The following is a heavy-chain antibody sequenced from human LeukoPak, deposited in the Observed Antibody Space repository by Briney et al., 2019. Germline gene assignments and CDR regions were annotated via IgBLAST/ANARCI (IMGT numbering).Heavy chain of an antibody. V-gene: IGHV3-66*01. Sequence: RGSLRPSCAASGFTVTTNYMTWVRQAPGKGLEWVSIIYSGGYTDYADSVKGRFTVSRDNSKNTLDLQMNSLRAEDTAVYYCARRLEYSGSKGVFDYWGQGTLITVSS. J-gene: IGHJ4*02. D-gene: IGHD1-26*01. CDR2: IYSGGYT. CDR1: GFTVTTNY. CDR3: ARRLEYSGSKGVFDY.